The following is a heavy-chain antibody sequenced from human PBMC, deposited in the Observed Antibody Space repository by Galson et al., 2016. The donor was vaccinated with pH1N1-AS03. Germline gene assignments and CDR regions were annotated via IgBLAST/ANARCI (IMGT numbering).Heavy chain of an antibody. CDR2: VNPSGGST. V-gene: IGHV1-46*01. Sequence: SVKVSCKASGDSFSSHYIHWVRQAPGQGLQWMGIVNPSGGSTTYAQRFQGRVTMTRDTSTSTVTLELSSLTFEDTAVYYCAWGRFCSTTSCPRVLEYWGQGTLVTVSS. CDR1: GDSFSSHY. D-gene: IGHD2-2*01. CDR3: AWGRFCSTTSCPRVLEY. J-gene: IGHJ4*02.